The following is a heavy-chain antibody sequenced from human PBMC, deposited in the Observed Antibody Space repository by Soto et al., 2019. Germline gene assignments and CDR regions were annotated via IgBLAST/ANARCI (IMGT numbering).Heavy chain of an antibody. D-gene: IGHD4-17*01. CDR3: AREVGYGDYLD. CDR1: GYTFTYYA. J-gene: IGHJ4*02. Sequence: QVQLVQSVAEVKKPGASVKVSCKASGYTFTYYALHWVRQAPGQRLEWMGWINAANGNTKYSQKFQGSVTITRDTSATTAYMELSSLRSEDTAVYYCAREVGYGDYLDWGQGTLVTVSS. V-gene: IGHV1-3*01. CDR2: INAANGNT.